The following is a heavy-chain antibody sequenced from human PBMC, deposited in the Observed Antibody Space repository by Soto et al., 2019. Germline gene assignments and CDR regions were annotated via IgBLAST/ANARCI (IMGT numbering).Heavy chain of an antibody. CDR2: IIPIFGTA. V-gene: IGHV1-69*12. CDR3: ASRWARVGATYDY. Sequence: QVQLVQSGAEVKKPGSSVKVSCKASGGTFSSYAISWVRQAPGQGLEWMGGIIPIFGTANYAQKFQGRVTISADESTSTAYMELSSLGSEDTDVYYCASRWARVGATYDYWGQGTLVTVSS. J-gene: IGHJ4*02. D-gene: IGHD1-26*01. CDR1: GGTFSSYA.